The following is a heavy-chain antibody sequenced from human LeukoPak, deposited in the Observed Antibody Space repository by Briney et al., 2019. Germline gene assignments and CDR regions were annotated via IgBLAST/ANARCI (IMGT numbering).Heavy chain of an antibody. D-gene: IGHD4-23*01. CDR1: GFAFSDSW. J-gene: IGHJ3*01. Sequence: PGGSLRLSCAASGFAFSDSWMTWIRQAPGKGLEWVAFIKGDGSAKKYVDSVKGRFTISRDNAKNSLFLQMNSLRAEDTAVYYCARDAVVGTGIAFDVWGQGTMVTVSS. CDR2: IKGDGSAK. V-gene: IGHV3-7*01. CDR3: ARDAVVGTGIAFDV.